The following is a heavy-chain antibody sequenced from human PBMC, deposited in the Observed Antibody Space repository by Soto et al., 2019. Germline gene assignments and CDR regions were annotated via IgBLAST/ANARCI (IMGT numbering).Heavy chain of an antibody. J-gene: IGHJ4*02. Sequence: SVKVSCKASGGTFSSYAISWVRQAPGQGLEWMGGIIPIFGTANYAQKFQGRVTITADESTSTAYMELSSLRSEDTAVYYCARDSTRNIAVAGTPFEWGQGTLVTVSS. V-gene: IGHV1-69*13. CDR2: IIPIFGTA. D-gene: IGHD6-19*01. CDR3: ARDSTRNIAVAGTPFE. CDR1: GGTFSSYA.